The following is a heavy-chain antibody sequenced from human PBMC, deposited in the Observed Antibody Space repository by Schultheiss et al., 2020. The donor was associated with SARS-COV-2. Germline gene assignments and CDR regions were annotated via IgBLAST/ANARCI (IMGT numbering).Heavy chain of an antibody. CDR1: GGSISSGGYY. V-gene: IGHV4-31*03. D-gene: IGHD5-12*01. CDR3: ARGGIVATRPLFDY. Sequence: SETLSLTCTVSGGSISSGGYYWSWIRQHPGKGLEWIGYIYYSGSTNYNPSLKSRVTMSVDTSKNQFSLKLSSVTAADTAVYYCARGGIVATRPLFDYWGQGTLVTVSS. J-gene: IGHJ4*02. CDR2: IYYSGST.